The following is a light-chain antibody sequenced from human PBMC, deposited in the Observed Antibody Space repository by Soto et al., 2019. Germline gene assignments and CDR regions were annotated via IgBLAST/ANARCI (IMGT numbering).Light chain of an antibody. J-gene: IGKJ1*01. Sequence: QRTPTHCTIAASGGNVEPITRRDRQSISSWLAWYKKKQGKATKLLIYDASTLERGVTSRFSGSGSGTEFTLTMYRRQPDDSAIPYCEQYNSASKTLGQGTKVDIK. CDR1: QSISSW. CDR3: EQYNSASKT. CDR2: DAS. V-gene: IGKV1-5*01.